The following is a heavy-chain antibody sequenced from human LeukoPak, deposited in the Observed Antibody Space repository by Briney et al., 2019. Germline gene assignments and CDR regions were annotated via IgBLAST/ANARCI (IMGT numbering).Heavy chain of an antibody. D-gene: IGHD5-18*01. CDR1: GFSFSSFG. Sequence: GGTLRLSCAASGFSFSSFGMSWVRQTPEKGLEWVSTITGSGHKTYYADSVKGRFTISRDNAKNSLYLQMNSLRAEDTAVYYCARGGYSYGYVGDYYYYYYMDVWGKGTTVTVSS. CDR2: ITGSGHKT. V-gene: IGHV3-21*01. CDR3: ARGGYSYGYVGDYYYYYYMDV. J-gene: IGHJ6*03.